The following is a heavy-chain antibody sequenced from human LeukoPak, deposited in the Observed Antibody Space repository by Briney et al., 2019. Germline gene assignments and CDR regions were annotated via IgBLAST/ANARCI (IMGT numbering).Heavy chain of an antibody. CDR3: ARESSFHYGDY. D-gene: IGHD3-16*02. V-gene: IGHV4-34*01. CDR2: INHSGST. J-gene: IGHJ4*02. Sequence: SETLSLTCAVYGGSFSGYYWSWIRQPPGKGLEWIGEINHSGSTNYNPSLKSRVTISVDTSKNQFSLKLSSVTAADTAVYYCARESSFHYGDYWGQGTLVTVSS. CDR1: GGSFSGYY.